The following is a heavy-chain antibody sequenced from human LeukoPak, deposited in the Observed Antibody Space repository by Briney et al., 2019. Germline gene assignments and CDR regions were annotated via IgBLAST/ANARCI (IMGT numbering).Heavy chain of an antibody. CDR1: GFTVSSNY. J-gene: IGHJ4*02. D-gene: IGHD2-2*01. Sequence: GGSLRLSCAASGFTVSSNYMSWVRQAPGKGLEWVSVIYSGGSTYYADSVKGRFTISRDNSKNTLYLQMNSLRAEDTAVYYCAKSPIMRAASLFDYWGQGTLVTVSS. CDR3: AKSPIMRAASLFDY. CDR2: IYSGGST. V-gene: IGHV3-53*01.